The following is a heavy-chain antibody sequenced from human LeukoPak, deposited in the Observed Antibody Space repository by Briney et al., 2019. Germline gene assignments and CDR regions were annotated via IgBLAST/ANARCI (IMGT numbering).Heavy chain of an antibody. CDR2: INWNGGST. J-gene: IGHJ5*02. D-gene: IGHD3-3*01. Sequence: GGSLRLSCAASGFTFDDYGMSWVRQAPGKGLEWVSGINWNGGSTGYADSVKGRFTISRDNAKNSLFLQMNSLRAEDTALYYCARGQHYDFWSGYDAGWFDPWGLGTPVTVSS. V-gene: IGHV3-20*04. CDR3: ARGQHYDFWSGYDAGWFDP. CDR1: GFTFDDYG.